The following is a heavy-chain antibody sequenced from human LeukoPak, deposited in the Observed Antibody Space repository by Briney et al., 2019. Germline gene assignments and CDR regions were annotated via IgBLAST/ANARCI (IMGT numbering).Heavy chain of an antibody. J-gene: IGHJ4*02. Sequence: PGGSLRLSCAASGFTFSSYSMNWVRQAPGKGLEWVSSISSSSSYIYYADSVKGRFTISRDNAKSSLYLQMNSLRAEDTAVYYCARAFDSSGYFDYWGQGTLVTVSS. CDR3: ARAFDSSGYFDY. CDR1: GFTFSSYS. D-gene: IGHD3-22*01. CDR2: ISSSSSYI. V-gene: IGHV3-21*01.